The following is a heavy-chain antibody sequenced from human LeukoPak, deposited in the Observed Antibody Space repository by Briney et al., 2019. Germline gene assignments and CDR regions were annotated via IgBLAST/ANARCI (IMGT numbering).Heavy chain of an antibody. CDR2: INHSGST. J-gene: IGHJ4*02. CDR3: ARSAAHGGYFDY. Sequence: SETLSLTCTVSGGSISSYYWSWIRQPPGKGLEWIGEINHSGSTNYNPSLKSRVTISVDTSKNQFSLKLSSVTAADTAVYYCARSAAHGGYFDYWGQGTLVTVSS. CDR1: GGSISSYY. D-gene: IGHD2-15*01. V-gene: IGHV4-34*01.